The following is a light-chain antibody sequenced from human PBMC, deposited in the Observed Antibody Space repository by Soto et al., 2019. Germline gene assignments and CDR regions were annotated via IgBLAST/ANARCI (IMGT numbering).Light chain of an antibody. Sequence: DIQMTQSPSTLSASVGDIVTITCRASQSIDSWLAWYQQKPGKAPKVLIYQASTLESGGPSRFSGSGSGTQYTLTINSLQPDDFATYYCQQYEDFSYSFGQGTNLEIK. CDR3: QQYEDFSYS. CDR1: QSIDSW. J-gene: IGKJ2*03. CDR2: QAS. V-gene: IGKV1-5*03.